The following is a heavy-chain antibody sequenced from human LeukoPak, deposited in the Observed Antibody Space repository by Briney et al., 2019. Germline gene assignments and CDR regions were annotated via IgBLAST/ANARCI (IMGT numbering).Heavy chain of an antibody. D-gene: IGHD1-7*01. CDR2: IRYDGDGK. J-gene: IGHJ4*02. CDR1: GFIFSNYG. Sequence: GGSLRLSCAASGFIFSNYGMHWVRQAPGKGLEWVAFIRYDGDGKVYTDSVKGRFTISRDNAKNTVYLQMSSLRVDDTSVYYCATGNYRDYWGQGTQVTVSS. V-gene: IGHV3-30*02. CDR3: ATGNYRDY.